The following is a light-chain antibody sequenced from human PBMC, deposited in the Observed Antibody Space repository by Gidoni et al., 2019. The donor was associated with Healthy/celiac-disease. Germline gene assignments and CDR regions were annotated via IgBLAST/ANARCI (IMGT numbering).Light chain of an antibody. Sequence: SYELTQSPSVSVSPGQTTSITCSGDKLGNKYACWYQQKPGQSPVLVIYQDTKRPSGIPARFSGSNSGNTATLTISGTQAMDEADYYCQAWDSNTVVFGGGTKLTVL. CDR1: KLGNKY. CDR3: QAWDSNTVV. V-gene: IGLV3-1*01. CDR2: QDT. J-gene: IGLJ2*01.